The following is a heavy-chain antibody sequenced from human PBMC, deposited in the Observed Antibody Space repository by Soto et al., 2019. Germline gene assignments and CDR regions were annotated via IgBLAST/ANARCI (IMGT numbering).Heavy chain of an antibody. J-gene: IGHJ5*02. V-gene: IGHV3-64D*06. Sequence: PGGSLRLSCSASGFTFSSYAMHWVRRAPGKGLDYVSAISSNGGSTYYADSVKGRFTISRDNSKNTLYLQMSSLRAEDTAVYYCVKEGYYYDSSGYYYGWFDPWGQGTLVTVSS. CDR3: VKEGYYYDSSGYYYGWFDP. CDR2: ISSNGGST. CDR1: GFTFSSYA. D-gene: IGHD3-22*01.